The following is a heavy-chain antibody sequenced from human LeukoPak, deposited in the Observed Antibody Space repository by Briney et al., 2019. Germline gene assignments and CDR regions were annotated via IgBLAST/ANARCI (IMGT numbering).Heavy chain of an antibody. CDR1: GGSISSGSYY. J-gene: IGHJ4*02. CDR3: ARHTPWISMVRGVPYYFDY. CDR2: IYYSGST. V-gene: IGHV4-39*01. D-gene: IGHD3-10*01. Sequence: SETLSLTCSVSGGSISSGSYYWGWLRQPPGKGLEGIATIYYSGSTYYNPSLKSRVTISVDTSKNQFSLKLSSVTAADTAVYYCARHTPWISMVRGVPYYFDYWGQGTLVTVSS.